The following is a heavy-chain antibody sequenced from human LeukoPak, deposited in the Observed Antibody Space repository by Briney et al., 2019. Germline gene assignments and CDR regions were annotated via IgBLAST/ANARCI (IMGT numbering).Heavy chain of an antibody. CDR2: ISYDGSNK. Sequence: PGGSLRLSCAASGFTFSSYVMHWVRQAPGKGLEWVAFISYDGSNKYYADSVKGRFTISRDNAKNSLYLQMNSLRAEDTAVYYCARVMQQLVQYYYYYYYYMDVWGKGTTVTVSS. CDR1: GFTFSSYV. V-gene: IGHV3-30*03. J-gene: IGHJ6*03. D-gene: IGHD6-13*01. CDR3: ARVMQQLVQYYYYYYYYMDV.